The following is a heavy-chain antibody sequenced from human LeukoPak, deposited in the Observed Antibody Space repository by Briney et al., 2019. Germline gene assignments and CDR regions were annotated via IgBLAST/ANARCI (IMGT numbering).Heavy chain of an antibody. V-gene: IGHV3-7*01. CDR2: IKGDGSET. CDR1: GFIFSTHW. Sequence: GGSLRLSCAASGFIFSTHWMNWVRQAPGKGLEWVAIIKGDGSETLYVDSVKGRFTISRDNTKNSLYLQMNSLRAEDTAVYSCARQIVGATRYDAFDIWGQGTMVTVS. CDR3: ARQIVGATRYDAFDI. D-gene: IGHD1-26*01. J-gene: IGHJ3*02.